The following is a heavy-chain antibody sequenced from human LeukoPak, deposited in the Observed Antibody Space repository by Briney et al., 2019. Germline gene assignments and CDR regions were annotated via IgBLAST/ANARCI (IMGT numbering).Heavy chain of an antibody. CDR3: ARLSSLANIAARGRTWFDP. J-gene: IGHJ5*02. D-gene: IGHD6-6*01. V-gene: IGHV4-59*01. Sequence: SETLSLTCTVSGDSINNSYWTWIRQPPGKGLEWIGHIYYSGGTNYSPSLKSRVTISVDTSKNQFSLKLTSVTAADTAVYFCARLSSLANIAARGRTWFDPWGQGSLVTVSS. CDR2: IYYSGGT. CDR1: GDSINNSY.